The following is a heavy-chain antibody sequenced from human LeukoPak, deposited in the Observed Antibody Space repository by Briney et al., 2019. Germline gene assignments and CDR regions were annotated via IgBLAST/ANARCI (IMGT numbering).Heavy chain of an antibody. V-gene: IGHV1-69*13. J-gene: IGHJ5*02. D-gene: IGHD2-2*02. CDR2: IIPIFGTA. Sequence: GASVKVSCKASGYTFTSYAMNWVRQAPGQGLEWMGRIIPIFGTANYAQKFQGRVTITADESTSTAHMELSSLRSEDTAVYYCARDRPGRYCSTTSCYNASPFDPWGQGTLVTVSS. CDR1: GYTFTSYA. CDR3: ARDRPGRYCSTTSCYNASPFDP.